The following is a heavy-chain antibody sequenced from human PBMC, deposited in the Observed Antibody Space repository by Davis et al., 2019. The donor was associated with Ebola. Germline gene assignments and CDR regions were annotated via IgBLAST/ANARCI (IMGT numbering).Heavy chain of an antibody. J-gene: IGHJ5*02. CDR1: GGSISSANYF. Sequence: PSETLSLTCAVSGGSISSANYFWSWIRQPPGKGLEWIGYIYHTGSTYYYNPSLKSRITISVEASKNQFSLKLSSVTAADTAVYYCARGGQGWYDPWGQGALVTVSS. V-gene: IGHV4-30-2*01. CDR2: IYHTGSTY. CDR3: ARGGQGWYDP.